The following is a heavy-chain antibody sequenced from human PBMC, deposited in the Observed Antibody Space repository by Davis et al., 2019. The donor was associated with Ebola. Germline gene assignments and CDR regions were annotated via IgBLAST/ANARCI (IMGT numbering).Heavy chain of an antibody. CDR2: ISAYNGNT. CDR3: ARDGDTAPDY. J-gene: IGHJ4*02. V-gene: IGHV1-18*01. D-gene: IGHD5-18*01. Sequence: AASVKVSCKASGGTFSSSIISWVRQAPGQGLEWMGWISAYNGNTAYAQILQGRVIMTTDTSTTTAFMELRSLRSDDSAVYYCARDGDTAPDYWGQGTLVTVSS. CDR1: GGTFSSSI.